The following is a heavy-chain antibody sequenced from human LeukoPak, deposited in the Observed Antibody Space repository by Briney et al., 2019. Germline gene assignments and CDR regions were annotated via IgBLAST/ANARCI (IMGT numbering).Heavy chain of an antibody. CDR2: IGSTSSDR. CDR1: GFTFSTYT. Sequence: GGSLRLSCAASGFTFSTYTMNWVRQAPGKGLEWVSSIGSTSSDRYYADSVKGRFTISRDNAENSLYLQMNSLRADDTAMYYCTRGSLPYWGQGTLVTVSS. CDR3: TRGSLPY. V-gene: IGHV3-21*01. J-gene: IGHJ4*02.